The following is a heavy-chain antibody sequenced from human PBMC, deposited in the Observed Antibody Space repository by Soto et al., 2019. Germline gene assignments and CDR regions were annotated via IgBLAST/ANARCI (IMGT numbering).Heavy chain of an antibody. V-gene: IGHV4-59*08. J-gene: IGHJ4*02. CDR1: GGSISSYY. CDR2: IYYRGST. D-gene: IGHD3-10*01. Sequence: QVQLQESGPGLVKPSETLSLTCTVSGGSISSYYWSWIRQPPGKGLEWIGYIYYRGSTNYNPSLKSRVTISVDTSKNQFSLKLSSVTAADTAVYYCARQSVGPYGSGSYFDYWGQGTLVTVSS. CDR3: ARQSVGPYGSGSYFDY.